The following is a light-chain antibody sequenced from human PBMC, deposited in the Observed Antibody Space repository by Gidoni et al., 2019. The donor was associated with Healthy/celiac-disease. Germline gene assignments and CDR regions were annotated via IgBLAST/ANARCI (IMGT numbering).Light chain of an antibody. Sequence: DIQMTQSPSSLSASVGVRVTITCRASQSISSYLNWYQQKPGKAPKLLIYAASSLQIGVPSRFSGSGSGTDFTLTISSLQPEDFAAYYCQQSYSTPYTFGQGTKLEIK. CDR1: QSISSY. CDR2: AAS. CDR3: QQSYSTPYT. J-gene: IGKJ2*01. V-gene: IGKV1-39*01.